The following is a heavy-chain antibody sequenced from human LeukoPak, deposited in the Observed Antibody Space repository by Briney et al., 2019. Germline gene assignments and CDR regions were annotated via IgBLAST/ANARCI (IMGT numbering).Heavy chain of an antibody. Sequence: GGSLRLSCAASGFTVCNNYMNRGPQAPGEGLEWVSLIFSHGETSYADSVKGRFTISRDNSKNTLYLQMNGLRGEDTAVYYCARDPPAVSINTYAWGQGTLVTVSS. CDR3: ARDPPAVSINTYA. V-gene: IGHV3-66*01. CDR2: IFSHGET. D-gene: IGHD2-8*01. CDR1: GFTVCNNY. J-gene: IGHJ4*02.